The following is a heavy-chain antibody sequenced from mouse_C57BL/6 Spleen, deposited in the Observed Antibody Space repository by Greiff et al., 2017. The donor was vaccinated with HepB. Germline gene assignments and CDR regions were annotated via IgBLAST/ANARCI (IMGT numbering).Heavy chain of an antibody. Sequence: QVQLQQSGPELVKPGASVKISYKASGYAFSSSWMNWVKQRPGKGLEWIGRIYPGDGDTNYNGKFKGKATLTADKSSSTAYMQLSSLTSEDSAVYFCARGTGAMDYWGQGTSVTVSS. CDR2: IYPGDGDT. J-gene: IGHJ4*01. D-gene: IGHD4-1*01. V-gene: IGHV1-82*01. CDR3: ARGTGAMDY. CDR1: GYAFSSSW.